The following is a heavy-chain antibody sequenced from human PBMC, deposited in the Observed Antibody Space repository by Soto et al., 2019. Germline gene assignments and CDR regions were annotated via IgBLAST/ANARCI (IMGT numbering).Heavy chain of an antibody. V-gene: IGHV3-9*01. CDR2: ISWNSGSI. D-gene: IGHD6-13*01. J-gene: IGHJ4*02. CDR3: AEDIGYSISWVDY. Sequence: EVQLVESGGGLVQPGRSLRLSCAASGFTFDDYAMHWVRQAPGKGLEWVSGISWNSGSIGYADSVKGRFTISRDNAKNSLYLQINRLRAEDTALYYCAEDIGYSISWVDYWGQGTLVTVSS. CDR1: GFTFDDYA.